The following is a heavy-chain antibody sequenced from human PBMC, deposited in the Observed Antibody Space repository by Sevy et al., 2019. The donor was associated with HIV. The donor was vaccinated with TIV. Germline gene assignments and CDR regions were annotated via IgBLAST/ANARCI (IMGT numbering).Heavy chain of an antibody. CDR3: AKRLVSWDGMDV. D-gene: IGHD1-20*01. Sequence: GGSLRLSCAASEFTFSTYAMNWVRQAPGKGLEWVSFISSSSNYIYYADSLKGRFTISRDNAKNLLYLQMNSLRAEDTAVYYCAKRLVSWDGMDVWGQGTTVTVSS. CDR2: ISSSSNYI. V-gene: IGHV3-21*01. CDR1: EFTFSTYA. J-gene: IGHJ6*02.